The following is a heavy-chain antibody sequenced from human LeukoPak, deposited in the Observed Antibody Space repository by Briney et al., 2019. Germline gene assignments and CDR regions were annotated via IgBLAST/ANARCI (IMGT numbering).Heavy chain of an antibody. CDR1: GFTFRSYG. CDR3: AKDKDYGWDY. Sequence: PGGSLRLSCAASGFTFRSYGIHWVRQAPGKGLEWVTYISDDGRDKCYADSVKGRLTISRDNSKNTLSLQMNSLRPEDTAVYYCAKDKDYGWDYWGQGTLVTVSS. CDR2: ISDDGRDK. J-gene: IGHJ4*02. D-gene: IGHD4/OR15-4a*01. V-gene: IGHV3-30*02.